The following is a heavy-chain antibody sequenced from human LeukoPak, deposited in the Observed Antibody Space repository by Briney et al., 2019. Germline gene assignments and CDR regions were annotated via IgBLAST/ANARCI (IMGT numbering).Heavy chain of an antibody. V-gene: IGHV4-39*07. J-gene: IGHJ5*02. CDR1: GGSISSSSYY. CDR2: IYYSGST. D-gene: IGHD6-6*01. CDR3: ARDSSIAARRNWFDP. Sequence: SETLSLTCTVSGGSISSSSYYWGWIRQPPGEGLEWIGSIYYSGSTYYNPSLKSRVTISVDTSKNQFSLKLSSVTAADTAVYYCARDSSIAARRNWFDPWGQGTLVTVSS.